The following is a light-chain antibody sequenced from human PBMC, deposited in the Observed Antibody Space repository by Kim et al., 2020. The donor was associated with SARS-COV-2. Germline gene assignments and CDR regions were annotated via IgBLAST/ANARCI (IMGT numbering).Light chain of an antibody. V-gene: IGLV2-14*03. CDR1: STDVGGYNY. J-gene: IGLJ3*02. CDR2: DVS. CDR3: SSYTSSSTWV. Sequence: GQSFTFSSTGTSTDVGGYNYVSLYQQHPVKAPKLMFYDVSNRPSVVSNRSAVSKSGNTSSLTISGLHAEDDAYYYCSSYTSSSTWVFGGGTQLTVL.